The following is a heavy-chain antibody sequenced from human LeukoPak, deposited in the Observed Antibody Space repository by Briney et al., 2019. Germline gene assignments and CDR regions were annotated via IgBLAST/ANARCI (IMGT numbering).Heavy chain of an antibody. Sequence: GGSLRLSCAASGFTFDDYAMHWVRQAPGKGLEWVSGISWNSGSIGYADSVKGRFTISRDNAKNSLYLQMNSLRAEDTALYYCAKDGSSSWSGGALWYWGQGTLVTVSS. V-gene: IGHV3-9*01. J-gene: IGHJ4*02. D-gene: IGHD6-13*01. CDR2: ISWNSGSI. CDR1: GFTFDDYA. CDR3: AKDGSSSWSGGALWY.